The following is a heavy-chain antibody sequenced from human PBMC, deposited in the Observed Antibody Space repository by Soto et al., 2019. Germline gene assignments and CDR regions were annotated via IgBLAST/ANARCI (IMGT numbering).Heavy chain of an antibody. CDR1: GGSFSGYY. V-gene: IGHV4-34*01. CDR3: ARRHSSSPGNWFDP. Sequence: SETLSLTCADYGGSFSGYYWSWIRQPPGKGLEWIGEINHSGSTNYNPSLKSRVTISVDTSKNQFSLKLSSVTAADTAVYYCARRHSSSPGNWFDPWGQGTLVTVS. D-gene: IGHD6-6*01. J-gene: IGHJ5*02. CDR2: INHSGST.